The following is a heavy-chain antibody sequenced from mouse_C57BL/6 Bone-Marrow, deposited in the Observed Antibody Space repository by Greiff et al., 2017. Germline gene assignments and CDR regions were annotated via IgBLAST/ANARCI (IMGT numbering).Heavy chain of an antibody. CDR2: IDPDTGGT. V-gene: IGHV1-15*01. Sequence: VQLQQSGAELVRPGASVTLSCKASGYTFTDYEMHWVKQTPVHGLEWIGAIDPDTGGTAYNQKFKGKAILTADNSSSTAYMELRSLTSEDSAVYYCTLQGDCDYWGQGTTLTVSS. D-gene: IGHD3-2*02. CDR3: TLQGDCDY. J-gene: IGHJ2*01. CDR1: GYTFTDYE.